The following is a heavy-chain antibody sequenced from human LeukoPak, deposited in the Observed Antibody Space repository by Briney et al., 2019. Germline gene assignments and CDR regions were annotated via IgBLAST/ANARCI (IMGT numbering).Heavy chain of an antibody. Sequence: GGSLRLSCAASGFTVSSNYMSWVRQAPGKGLEWVSVIYSGGSTYYADSVKGRFTISRDNSKNTLYLQMNSLRAEDTAVYYCARDSDYGDYGDAFDIWGQGTMVTVSS. V-gene: IGHV3-66*01. CDR1: GFTVSSNY. CDR3: ARDSDYGDYGDAFDI. CDR2: IYSGGST. J-gene: IGHJ3*02. D-gene: IGHD4-17*01.